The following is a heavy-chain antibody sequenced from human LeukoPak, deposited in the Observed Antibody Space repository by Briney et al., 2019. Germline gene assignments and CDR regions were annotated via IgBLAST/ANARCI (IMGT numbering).Heavy chain of an antibody. V-gene: IGHV3-66*01. CDR2: IYSGGST. CDR3: ARDRAVAGTRWFDP. J-gene: IGHJ5*02. Sequence: GGSLRLSCAASGFTVSSNYMSWVRQAPGRGLEGVSVIYSGGSTYYADSVKGRFTISRDNSKNTLYLQMNSLRAEDTAVYYCARDRAVAGTRWFDPWGQGTLVTVSS. CDR1: GFTVSSNY. D-gene: IGHD6-19*01.